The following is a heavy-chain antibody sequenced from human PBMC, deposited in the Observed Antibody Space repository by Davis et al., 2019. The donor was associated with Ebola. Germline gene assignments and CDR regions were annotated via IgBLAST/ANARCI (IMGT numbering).Heavy chain of an antibody. Sequence: ASVKVSCRASGYTFTSYAMHWVRQAPGQRLEWMGWINAGNGNTKYSQKFQGRVTITRDTSASTAYMELSSLRSEDTAVYYCARVKTTVGYYGMDVWGQGTTVTVSS. J-gene: IGHJ6*02. CDR2: INAGNGNT. D-gene: IGHD4-11*01. CDR3: ARVKTTVGYYGMDV. CDR1: GYTFTSYA. V-gene: IGHV1-3*01.